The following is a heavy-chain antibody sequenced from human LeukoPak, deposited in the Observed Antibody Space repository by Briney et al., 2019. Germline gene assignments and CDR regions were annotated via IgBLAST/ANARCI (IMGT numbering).Heavy chain of an antibody. CDR3: ARVGSSGYYSLLYFDL. CDR2: VYYSGST. CDR1: GGSISSYY. J-gene: IGHJ2*01. Sequence: PSETLSLTCTVSGGSISSYYWSWIRQPPGKGLEWIGYVYYSGSTNYNPSLKSRVTISVDTSKNQFSLKLSSVTAAGTAVYYCARVGSSGYYSLLYFDLWGRGTLVTVSS. V-gene: IGHV4-59*01. D-gene: IGHD3-22*01.